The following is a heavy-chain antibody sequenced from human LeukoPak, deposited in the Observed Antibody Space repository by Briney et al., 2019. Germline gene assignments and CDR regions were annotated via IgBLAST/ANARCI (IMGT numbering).Heavy chain of an antibody. CDR3: VRDRIYYGSGSYAY. V-gene: IGHV1-18*01. CDR2: TSADNGYT. CDR1: DYTFTTFG. Sequence: GASVKVSCKASDYTFTTFGISWVRQAPGQGLEWMGWTSADNGYTNYAQKVQGRVTMTTDTSTTTAYMELRSLTSDDTAVYYCVRDRIYYGSGSYAYWGQGTLVTVSS. J-gene: IGHJ4*02. D-gene: IGHD3-10*01.